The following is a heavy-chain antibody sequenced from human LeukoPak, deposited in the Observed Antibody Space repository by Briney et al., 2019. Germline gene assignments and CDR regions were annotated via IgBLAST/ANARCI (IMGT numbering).Heavy chain of an antibody. CDR3: ARLGRGDFWSGPVEYYYYYGMDV. J-gene: IGHJ6*02. CDR1: GGSISSSSYY. CDR2: IYYSGST. D-gene: IGHD3-3*01. Sequence: SETLSLTCTVSGGSISSSSYYWGWIRQPPGKGLEWIGSIYYSGSTYYNPSLKSRVTISVDTSKNQFSLKLSSVTAAGTAVYYCARLGRGDFWSGPVEYYYYYGMDVWGQGTTVTVSS. V-gene: IGHV4-39*01.